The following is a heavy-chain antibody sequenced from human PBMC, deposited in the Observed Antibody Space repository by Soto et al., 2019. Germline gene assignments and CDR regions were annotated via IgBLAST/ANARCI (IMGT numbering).Heavy chain of an antibody. D-gene: IGHD2-15*01. CDR3: GRGGRPPFWIDT. J-gene: IGHJ5*02. CDR1: GDSVSSAGYS. Sequence: QLQLQESGSGLVKPSQTLSLTCAVSGDSVSSAGYSWSWIRQSPGKGLEWIGYVYHTGSAYYSSSLKSRVTISVDTSMNQFSLNLNSVTAADTAVYYCGRGGRPPFWIDTWGQGIQVFVSS. V-gene: IGHV4-30-2*06. CDR2: VYHTGSA.